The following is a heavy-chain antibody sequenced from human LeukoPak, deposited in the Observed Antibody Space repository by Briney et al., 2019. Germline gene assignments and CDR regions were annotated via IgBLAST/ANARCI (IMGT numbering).Heavy chain of an antibody. J-gene: IGHJ4*02. D-gene: IGHD6-13*01. CDR3: ARGRRWYDQYFDF. Sequence: GGSLRLSCAASGLIFRNYRMSWVRQAPGKGLEWVANIKLDGSTKDYVDSVKGRFTVSRDNAKNSLYLQMNSLRGDDTAVYYCARGRRWYDQYFDFWGQGTLVTVSS. V-gene: IGHV3-7*01. CDR2: IKLDGSTK. CDR1: GLIFRNYR.